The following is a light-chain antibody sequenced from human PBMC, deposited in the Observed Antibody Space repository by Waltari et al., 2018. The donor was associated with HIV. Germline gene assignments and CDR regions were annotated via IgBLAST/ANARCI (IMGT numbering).Light chain of an antibody. CDR3: CSYTSSSTWV. CDR1: SSDVGGYNY. V-gene: IGLV2-14*03. J-gene: IGLJ3*02. CDR2: DVR. Sequence: QSALTQPASVSGSPGQSITISCTGTSSDVGGYNYVSWYQQHPGKAPKLMIYDVRNLPSGVSNRFSGSKSGNTASLTISGLQAEDEADYYCCSYTSSSTWVFGGGTKLTVL.